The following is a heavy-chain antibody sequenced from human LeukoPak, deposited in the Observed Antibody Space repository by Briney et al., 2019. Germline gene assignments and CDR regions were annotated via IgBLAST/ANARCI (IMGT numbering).Heavy chain of an antibody. D-gene: IGHD3-22*01. CDR3: ARWMIVAPSFDY. CDR2: IYYSGST. V-gene: IGHV4-39*01. Sequence: SETLSLTCTVSGGSISSSSYYWGWIHQPPGKGLEWIGSIYYSGSTYYNPSLKSRVTISGETSKNQFSLKLSSVPDADTAVYYCARWMIVAPSFDYWGQGTLVTVSS. CDR1: GGSISSSSYY. J-gene: IGHJ4*02.